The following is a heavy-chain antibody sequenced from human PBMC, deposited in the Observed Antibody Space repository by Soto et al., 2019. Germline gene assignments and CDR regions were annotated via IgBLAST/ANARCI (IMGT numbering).Heavy chain of an antibody. J-gene: IGHJ4*02. CDR2: IKQDGSEK. CDR1: GFTFSSYW. V-gene: IGHV3-7*01. Sequence: EVQLVESGGGLVQPGGSLRLSCAASGFTFSSYWMSWVCQAPGKGLEWVANIKQDGSEKYYVDSVKGRFTISRDNAKNSLYLQMNSLRAEDTAVYYCARSRDIVVVVAATHFDYWGQGTLVTVSS. CDR3: ARSRDIVVVVAATHFDY. D-gene: IGHD2-15*01.